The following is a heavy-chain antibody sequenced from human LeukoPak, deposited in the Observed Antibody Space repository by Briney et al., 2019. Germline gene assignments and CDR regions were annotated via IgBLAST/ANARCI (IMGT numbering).Heavy chain of an antibody. J-gene: IGHJ5*02. Sequence: GGSLRLSCAASGFTVSSNYMSWVRQAPGKGLERVSVIYSGGSTYYADSVKGRFTISRHNSKNTLYLQMNSLRAEDTAVYYCARAPHYYDSSGYYQYNWFDPWGQGTLVTVSS. CDR1: GFTVSSNY. V-gene: IGHV3-53*04. CDR2: IYSGGST. D-gene: IGHD3-22*01. CDR3: ARAPHYYDSSGYYQYNWFDP.